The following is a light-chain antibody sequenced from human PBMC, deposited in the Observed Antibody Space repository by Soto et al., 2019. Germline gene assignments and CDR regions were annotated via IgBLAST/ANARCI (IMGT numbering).Light chain of an antibody. CDR2: GAS. Sequence: EIVLTQSPGTLSLSPGDRATLSCRASQSVGSNYLAWYQQKPGQAPRLLIYGASNRATGIPDTFSGSGSGTDFTLTISRLEPEDFAVYYCQQYGSPPSTFGGGTKVEIK. CDR1: QSVGSNY. V-gene: IGKV3-20*01. CDR3: QQYGSPPST. J-gene: IGKJ4*01.